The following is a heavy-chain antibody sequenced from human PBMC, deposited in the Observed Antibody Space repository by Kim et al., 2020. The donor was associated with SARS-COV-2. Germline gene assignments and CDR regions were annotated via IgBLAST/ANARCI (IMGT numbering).Heavy chain of an antibody. CDR1: GFTFSSYA. CDR2: ISYDGSNK. V-gene: IGHV3-30*04. CDR3: ARDSYGMDV. Sequence: GGSLRRSCAASGFTFSSYAMHWVRQAPGKGLEWVAVISYDGSNKYYADSVKGRFTISRDNSKNTLYLQMNSLRAEDTAVYYCARDSYGMDVWGQGTTVTVSS. J-gene: IGHJ6*02.